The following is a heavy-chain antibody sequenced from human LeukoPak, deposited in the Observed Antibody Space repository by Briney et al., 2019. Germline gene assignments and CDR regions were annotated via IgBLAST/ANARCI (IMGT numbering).Heavy chain of an antibody. D-gene: IGHD4-17*01. J-gene: IGHJ4*02. Sequence: SETLSLTCDVSGVSFSTYYWSWIRQSPEKGLERIGEVNHSGYTNYNPSLKGRVTISVDTSKNQFSLKLSSVTAADTAVYYCARQLYGSDYWGQGTLVTVSS. CDR2: VNHSGYT. CDR3: ARQLYGSDY. CDR1: GVSFSTYY. V-gene: IGHV4-34*01.